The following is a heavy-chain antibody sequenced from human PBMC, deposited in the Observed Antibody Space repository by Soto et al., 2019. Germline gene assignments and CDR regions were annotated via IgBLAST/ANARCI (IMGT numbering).Heavy chain of an antibody. V-gene: IGHV1-2*04. D-gene: IGHD6-25*01. CDR2: INPNSGGT. Sequence: ASVKGACKASGYAFTGDYGHCGRQAPGEGLEWMGWINPNSGGTNYAQKFQGWVTMTRDTSISTAYMELSRLRSDDTAVCYCARDPGIAAGVGGMDVWGQGTTVTVSS. CDR3: ARDPGIAAGVGGMDV. CDR1: GYAFTGDY. J-gene: IGHJ6*02.